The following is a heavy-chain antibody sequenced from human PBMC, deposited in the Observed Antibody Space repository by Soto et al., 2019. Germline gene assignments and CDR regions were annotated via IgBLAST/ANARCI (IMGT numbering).Heavy chain of an antibody. CDR1: GFTFSVYS. CDR2: MTSDMKTI. J-gene: IGHJ4*02. V-gene: IGHV3-48*02. CDR3: ARSVEGHFDY. Sequence: EVQLVESGGGLVQPGGSLRLSCAASGFTFSVYSMNWIRQAPGKGLQWVSYMTSDMKTIHYADSVKGRFTISRDNAKNLVYLQMTSLRDEDTAVYYCARSVEGHFDYWGQGALVNVSS. D-gene: IGHD6-19*01.